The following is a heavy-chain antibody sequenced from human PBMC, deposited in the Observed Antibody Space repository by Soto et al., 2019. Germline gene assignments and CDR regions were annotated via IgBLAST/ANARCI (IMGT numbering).Heavy chain of an antibody. D-gene: IGHD4-17*01. CDR1: GFTFRIA. CDR2: ISGNGGRT. CDR3: AKDPNGDYVGGFDF. V-gene: IGHV3-23*04. J-gene: IGHJ3*01. Sequence: EVRLVESGGDLVQPGGSLKLSCAASGFTFRIAMSWVRQAPGKGPEWVSGISGNGGRTYYADSVKGLFTISRDNSKSTLYLQMDSLRAEDTAVYYCAKDPNGDYVGGFDFRGQGTMVIVSS.